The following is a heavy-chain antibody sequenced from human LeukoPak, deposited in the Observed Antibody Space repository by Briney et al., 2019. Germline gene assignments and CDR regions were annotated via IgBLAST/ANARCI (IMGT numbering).Heavy chain of an antibody. CDR3: ARGYPGSISSGWYPRRGSFDY. D-gene: IGHD6-19*01. J-gene: IGHJ4*02. Sequence: KTSETLSLTCAVSGASISGSNYYWGWIRQPPGKGLEWIGEINHSGSTNYNPSLKSRVTISVDTSKNQFSLKLSSVTAADTAVYYCARGYPGSISSGWYPRRGSFDYWGQGTLVTVSS. CDR1: GASISGSNYY. CDR2: INHSGST. V-gene: IGHV4-39*07.